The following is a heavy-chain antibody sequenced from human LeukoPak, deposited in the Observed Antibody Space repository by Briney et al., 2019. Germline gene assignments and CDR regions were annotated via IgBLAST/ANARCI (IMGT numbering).Heavy chain of an antibody. D-gene: IGHD1-26*01. CDR2: INPSGGST. CDR3: ARDRSFRELDY. J-gene: IGHJ4*02. V-gene: IGHV1-46*01. Sequence: ASVKVSCKASGYTFTSYYMHWVRQAPGQGLEWMGIINPSGGSTSYAQKFQGRVAMTRDTSTSTVYMELSSLRSEDTAVYYCARDRSFRELDYWGQGTLVTVSS. CDR1: GYTFTSYY.